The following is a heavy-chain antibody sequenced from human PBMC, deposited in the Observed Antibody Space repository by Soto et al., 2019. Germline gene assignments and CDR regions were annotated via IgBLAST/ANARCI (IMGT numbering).Heavy chain of an antibody. Sequence: VGSLRLSCAASGFTFSSYAMHWVRQAPGKGLEWVAVISYDGSNKYYADSVKGRFTISRDNSKNTLYLQMNSLRAEDTAVYYCARDNKQWGVAEGGFDYWGQGTLVTVSS. D-gene: IGHD6-19*01. CDR3: ARDNKQWGVAEGGFDY. J-gene: IGHJ4*02. CDR2: ISYDGSNK. V-gene: IGHV3-30-3*01. CDR1: GFTFSSYA.